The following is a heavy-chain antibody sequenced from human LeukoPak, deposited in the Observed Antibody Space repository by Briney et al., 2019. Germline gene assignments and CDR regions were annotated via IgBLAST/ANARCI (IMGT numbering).Heavy chain of an antibody. CDR3: ARDAGYYYYYYGMDV. CDR1: GFTFSSYS. J-gene: IGHJ6*02. D-gene: IGHD3-10*01. Sequence: SGGSLRLSCAASGFTFSSYSMNWVRQAPGKGLEWVAVIWYDGSNKYYADSVKGRFTISRDNSKNTLYLQMNSLRAEDTAVYYCARDAGYYYYYYGMDVWGQGTTVTVSS. V-gene: IGHV3-33*08. CDR2: IWYDGSNK.